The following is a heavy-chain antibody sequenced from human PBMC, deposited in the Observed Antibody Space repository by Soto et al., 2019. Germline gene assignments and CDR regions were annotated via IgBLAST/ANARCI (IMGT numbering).Heavy chain of an antibody. D-gene: IGHD6-19*01. CDR2: ISAHNGNT. V-gene: IGHV1-18*04. CDR3: AREVAGVYYYYGFDV. J-gene: IGHJ6*02. Sequence: ASVKVSCKASGYTFTSCGISWVRQAPGQGLEWMGWISAHNGNTNYAQKLQGRVTMTTDTSTSTAYMELRSLRSDDTAVYYCAREVAGVYYYYGFDVWGQGTTVTVSS. CDR1: GYTFTSCG.